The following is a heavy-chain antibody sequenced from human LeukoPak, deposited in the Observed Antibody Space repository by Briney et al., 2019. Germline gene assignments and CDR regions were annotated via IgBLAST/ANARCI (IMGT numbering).Heavy chain of an antibody. CDR1: GGSISSSSYY. D-gene: IGHD2-2*01. CDR2: IYYSGST. V-gene: IGHV4-39*01. J-gene: IGHJ3*02. Sequence: SETLSLTCTVSGGSISSSSYYWGWIRQPPGTGLEWIGSIYYSGSTYYNPSLKSRVTISVDTSKNQFSLKLSSVTAADTAVYYCASPVVPAAINVYNAFDIWGQGTMVTVSS. CDR3: ASPVVPAAINVYNAFDI.